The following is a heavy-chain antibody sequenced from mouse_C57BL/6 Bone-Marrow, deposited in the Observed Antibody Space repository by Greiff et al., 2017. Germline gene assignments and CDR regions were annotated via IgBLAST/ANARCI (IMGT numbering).Heavy chain of an antibody. D-gene: IGHD2-3*01. V-gene: IGHV1-72*01. CDR3: ARWAIYDALYWYFDV. CDR2: IDPNSGGT. J-gene: IGHJ1*03. Sequence: QVQLQQPGAELVKPGASVKLSCKASGYTFTSYWMHWVKQRPGRGLEWIGRIDPNSGGTKYNEKFKSKATLTVDKPSSTAYRQLSSLTSEDSAVYYCARWAIYDALYWYFDVWGTGTTVTVSS. CDR1: GYTFTSYW.